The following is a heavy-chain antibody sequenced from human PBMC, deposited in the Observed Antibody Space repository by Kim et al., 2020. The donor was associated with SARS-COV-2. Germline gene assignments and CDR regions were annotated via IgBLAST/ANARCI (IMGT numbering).Heavy chain of an antibody. V-gene: IGHV3-11*01. J-gene: IGHJ6*02. CDR2: ISSSGSTI. Sequence: GGSLRLSCAASGFTFSDYYMSWIRQAPGKGLEWVSYISSSGSTIYYADSVKGRFTISRDNAKNSLYLQMNSLRAEDTAVYYCAKPIAAAETAYYYYGMDVWGQGTTVTVSS. CDR1: GFTFSDYY. CDR3: AKPIAAAETAYYYYGMDV. D-gene: IGHD6-13*01.